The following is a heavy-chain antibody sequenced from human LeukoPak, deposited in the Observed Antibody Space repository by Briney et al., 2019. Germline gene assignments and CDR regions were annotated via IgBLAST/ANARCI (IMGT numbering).Heavy chain of an antibody. D-gene: IGHD3-22*01. CDR3: ARGHYYDKRNFQH. J-gene: IGHJ1*01. Sequence: SXXVSCKASGYTFTSYDINWVRQATGQGLEWMGWMNPNSGNTGYAQKFQGRVTMTRNTSISTAYMELSSLRSEDTAVYYCARGHYYDKRNFQHWGQGTLVTVSS. CDR1: GYTFTSYD. V-gene: IGHV1-8*01. CDR2: MNPNSGNT.